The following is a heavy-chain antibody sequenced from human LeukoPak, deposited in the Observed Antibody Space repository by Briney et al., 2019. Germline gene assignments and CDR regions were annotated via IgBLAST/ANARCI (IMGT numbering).Heavy chain of an antibody. D-gene: IGHD4-11*01. CDR3: ARTDYSRSRYYYYYMDV. CDR2: ISGSGGST. Sequence: ETLSLTCAVYGGSFSGYYWSWIRQAPGKGLEWVSGISGSGGSTYYADSVKGRFTISRDNSKNTLYLQMNSLRAEDTAVYYCARTDYSRSRYYYYYMDVWGKGTTVTVSS. V-gene: IGHV3-23*01. J-gene: IGHJ6*03. CDR1: GGSFSGYY.